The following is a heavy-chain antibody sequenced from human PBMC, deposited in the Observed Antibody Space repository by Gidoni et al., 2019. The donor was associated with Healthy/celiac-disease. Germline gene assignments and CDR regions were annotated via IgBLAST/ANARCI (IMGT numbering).Heavy chain of an antibody. CDR3: AKPLAYYDSSGTNDACDI. CDR1: GFTLSRYA. CDR2: ISISSGRT. D-gene: IGHD3-22*01. V-gene: IGHV3-23*01. J-gene: IGHJ3*02. Sequence: EVQLLESGGGLVQPGGSLSLYCAASGFTLSRYAMSWVGQAPGKGLECVSDISISSGRTYDADSVKCRFTISRDNSKNTLYLQMNSLRAEDTAVYYCAKPLAYYDSSGTNDACDIWGQGTMVTVSS.